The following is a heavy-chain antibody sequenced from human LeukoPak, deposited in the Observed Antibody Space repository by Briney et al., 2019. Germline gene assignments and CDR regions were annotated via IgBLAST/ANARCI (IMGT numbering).Heavy chain of an antibody. CDR1: GFTFTNYW. V-gene: IGHV3-7*01. CDR3: SRGGYSNRDA. D-gene: IGHD4-11*01. CDR2: IKEDGSEK. Sequence: PGGSLRLSCAASGFTFTNYWMSWVRQAPGKGLEWVANIKEDGSEKNYVDSVKGRFTISRDNAKNSLSLQMNSLRAEDTAVYYCSRGGYSNRDAWGQGSLVIVSS. J-gene: IGHJ5*02.